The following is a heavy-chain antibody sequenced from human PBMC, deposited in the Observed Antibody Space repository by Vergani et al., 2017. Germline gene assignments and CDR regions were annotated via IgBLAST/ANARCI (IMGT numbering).Heavy chain of an antibody. CDR2: ISWDSKSE. CDR3: AKDHGGYCTNGNCLFGS. CDR1: GFIFDDYA. Sequence: DVHLAESGGGFFQPGRSLRLSCAASGFIFDDYAMHWVRQVPGKGLEWVSGISWDSKSEAYADSVKGRFAISRDNAKNSLYLQMNSLRPEDTAQYYCAKDHGGYCTNGNCLFGSWGQGTPVTVSS. V-gene: IGHV3-9*01. D-gene: IGHD2-8*01. J-gene: IGHJ4*02.